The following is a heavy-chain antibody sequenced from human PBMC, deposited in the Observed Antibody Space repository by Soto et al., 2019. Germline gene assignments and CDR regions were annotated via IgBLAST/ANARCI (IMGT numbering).Heavy chain of an antibody. CDR2: IWYDGSNK. CDR3: ARDAPVNYYGMDV. CDR1: GFTFSGYG. V-gene: IGHV3-33*08. Sequence: GGSLRLSCAASGFTFSGYGMHWVRQAPGKGLEWVAVIWYDGSNKYYADSVKGRFTISRDNSKNTLYLQMNSLRAEDTAVYYCARDAPVNYYGMDVWGQGTTVTVSS. J-gene: IGHJ6*02.